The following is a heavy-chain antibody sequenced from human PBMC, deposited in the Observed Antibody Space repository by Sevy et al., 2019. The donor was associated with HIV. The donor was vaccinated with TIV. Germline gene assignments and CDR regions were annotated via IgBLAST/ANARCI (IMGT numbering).Heavy chain of an antibody. Sequence: GGSLRLSCTVSGFIFNNKGMHWVRQAPGRGLEWVAGIFSDGTTKYYGDSVKGRFTISRDNSKNALFLQMNSLRVDDTALYYCARESGSDWYLDSWGQGTLVTVSS. D-gene: IGHD2-21*02. J-gene: IGHJ4*02. CDR1: GFIFNNKG. V-gene: IGHV3-30*12. CDR2: IFSDGTTK. CDR3: ARESGSDWYLDS.